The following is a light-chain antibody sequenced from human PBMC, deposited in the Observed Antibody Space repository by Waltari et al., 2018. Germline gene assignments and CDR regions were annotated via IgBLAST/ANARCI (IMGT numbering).Light chain of an antibody. CDR3: QQRHSYPIT. J-gene: IGKJ5*01. Sequence: DIQLTQSPSFLSASVVDRVTITCRSSQGISSYLAWYQQKAGKAPKLLIHTASTVQGGVPSRFSGSGSGTDFTLTISSLQPEDFATYYCQQRHSYPITFGQGTRLDIK. CDR2: TAS. CDR1: QGISSY. V-gene: IGKV1-9*01.